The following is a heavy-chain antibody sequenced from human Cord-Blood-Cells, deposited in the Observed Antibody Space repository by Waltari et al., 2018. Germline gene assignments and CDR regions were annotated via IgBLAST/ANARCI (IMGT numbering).Heavy chain of an antibody. CDR1: GYSISSGYY. CDR3: ASTAAAIYYFDY. Sequence: QVQLQESGPGLVKPSETLSLTCAVSGYSISSGYYWGWIRQPPGKGLEWIGGIYQSGSTYYHPSLKSRVTISVDTSKNQFSLKLSSVTAADTAVYYCASTAAAIYYFDYWGQGTLVTVSS. D-gene: IGHD6-13*01. CDR2: IYQSGST. J-gene: IGHJ4*02. V-gene: IGHV4-38-2*01.